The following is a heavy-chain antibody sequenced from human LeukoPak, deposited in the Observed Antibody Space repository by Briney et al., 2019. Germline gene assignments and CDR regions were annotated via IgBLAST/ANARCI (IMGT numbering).Heavy chain of an antibody. D-gene: IGHD5-12*01. CDR1: GYTFTGYY. V-gene: IGHV1-2*02. J-gene: IGHJ4*02. CDR3: ARVDAIVATTPDD. Sequence: ASVKVSCKASGYTFTGYYMHWVRQAAGQGLEWMGWINPNSGGTNYAQKFQGRVTMTRDTSISTAYMELSRLRSDDTAVYYCARVDAIVATTPDDWGQGTLVTVSS. CDR2: INPNSGGT.